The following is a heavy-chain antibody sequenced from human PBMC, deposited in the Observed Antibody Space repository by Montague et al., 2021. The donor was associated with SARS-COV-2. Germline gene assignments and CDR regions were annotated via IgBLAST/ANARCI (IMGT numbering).Heavy chain of an antibody. CDR2: IYYSGST. J-gene: IGHJ3*02. V-gene: IGHV4-39*01. CDR3: ARLGDYCDSRRGAFDI. D-gene: IGHD3-22*01. CDR1: GGSISSSSYY. Sequence: SETLSLTCTVSGGSISSSSYYWGWIRQPPGKGLEWIGSIYYSGSTYYNPSLKSRVTISVDTSKNQFSLKLSSVTAADTAVYYCARLGDYCDSRRGAFDIWGQGTVVTVPS.